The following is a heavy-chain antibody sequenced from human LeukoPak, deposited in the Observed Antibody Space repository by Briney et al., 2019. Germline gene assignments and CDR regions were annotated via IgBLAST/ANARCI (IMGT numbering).Heavy chain of an antibody. Sequence: GGSLRLSCAASGFTFSNYAMHWVRQAPGKGLEWVAVMSFDGSNKYYADSVEGRFTISRDNSKNTLYLQMNSLRAEDTAVYYCAKVSGYDSEYYYGMDVWGQGTTVTVSS. CDR1: GFTFSNYA. D-gene: IGHD5-12*01. J-gene: IGHJ6*02. V-gene: IGHV3-30*07. CDR3: AKVSGYDSEYYYGMDV. CDR2: MSFDGSNK.